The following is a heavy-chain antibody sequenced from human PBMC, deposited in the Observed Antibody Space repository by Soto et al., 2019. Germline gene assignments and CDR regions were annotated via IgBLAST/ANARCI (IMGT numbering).Heavy chain of an antibody. CDR1: GFTFSDHH. CDR2: TRNKANSYTT. CDR3: SRDLGS. Sequence: EVQLVESGGGLVQPGGSLRLSCAASGFTFSDHHMDWVRQAPGKGLEWVGRTRNKANSYTTEYAASVKGRFTISRDDSKNSLYLQMSSLKTEDTAVYYCSRDLGSWGQGTLVTVSS. J-gene: IGHJ5*02. V-gene: IGHV3-72*01.